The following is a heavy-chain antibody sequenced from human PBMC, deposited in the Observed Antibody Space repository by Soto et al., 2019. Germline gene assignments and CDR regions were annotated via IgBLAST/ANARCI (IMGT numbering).Heavy chain of an antibody. J-gene: IGHJ4*02. CDR2: MSGSGHTI. V-gene: IGHV3-11*01. D-gene: IGHD1-26*01. CDR3: ARERAVWD. Sequence: QVQLVESGVDLVKPGGPLRLSCAASGFTFSDYYMGWIRQAPGKGLEWVSYMSGSGHTIYYADSVKGRFTISRDNAKNSLYLHMNSLRAEDTAVYYCARERAVWDWGQGTLVTVSS. CDR1: GFTFSDYY.